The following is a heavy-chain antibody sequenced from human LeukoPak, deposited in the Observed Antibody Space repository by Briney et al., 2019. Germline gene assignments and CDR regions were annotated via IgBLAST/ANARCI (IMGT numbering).Heavy chain of an antibody. V-gene: IGHV5-51*01. CDR1: GSRFTSYW. CDR2: IYPGDSDT. CDR3: ASSDSSGYYFMGN. Sequence: GGALQISCKGSGSRFTSYWIGWVRQMPGKGLEGMGIIYPGDSDTRYSPSFQVQVTISADKSISTAYLQWSSLKASDTAMYYCASSDSSGYYFMGNWGQGTLVTVSS. J-gene: IGHJ4*02. D-gene: IGHD3-22*01.